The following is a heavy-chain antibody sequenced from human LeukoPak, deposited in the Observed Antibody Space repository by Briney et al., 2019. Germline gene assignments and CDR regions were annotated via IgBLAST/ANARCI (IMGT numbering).Heavy chain of an antibody. Sequence: SETLSLTCTVSGGSISSYYWSWIRQPPGKGLEWIGYIYYSGSTNYNPSLKSRVTISVDTSKNQFSLKLSSVTAADTAVYYCARGPAAAVGGFDYWGQGTLVTVSS. CDR3: ARGPAAAVGGFDY. CDR1: GGSISSYY. J-gene: IGHJ4*02. V-gene: IGHV4-59*01. D-gene: IGHD6-13*01. CDR2: IYYSGST.